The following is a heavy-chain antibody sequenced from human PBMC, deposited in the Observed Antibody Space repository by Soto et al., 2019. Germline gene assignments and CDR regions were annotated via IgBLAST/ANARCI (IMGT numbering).Heavy chain of an antibody. CDR1: GFTVSDNY. CDR2: IYSGGST. J-gene: IGHJ4*02. V-gene: IGHV3-66*01. D-gene: IGHD3-10*01. CDR3: ARNDPYYGSGTLGY. Sequence: GGSLRLSCAASGFTVSDNYLSWVRQAPGKGLEWVSVIYSGGSTDYADSVKGRFTISRDNSKNTLYLQMNILRAEDTAVYYCARNDPYYGSGTLGYWGQGTLVTVSS.